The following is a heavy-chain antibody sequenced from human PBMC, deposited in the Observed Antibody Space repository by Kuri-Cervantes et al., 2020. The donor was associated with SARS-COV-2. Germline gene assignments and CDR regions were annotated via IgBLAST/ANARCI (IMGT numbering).Heavy chain of an antibody. V-gene: IGHV1-8*03. Sequence: ASVKVSCKASGYTFTSYDINWVRQATGQGLEWMGWMNPNSGNTGYAQKFQGRVTITRNTSISTAYMELSSLRSEDTAVYYCARVAAAAGPAGEYSFYMDVWGKGTTVTVSS. CDR1: GYTFTSYD. CDR2: MNPNSGNT. D-gene: IGHD6-13*01. CDR3: ARVAAAAGPAGEYSFYMDV. J-gene: IGHJ6*03.